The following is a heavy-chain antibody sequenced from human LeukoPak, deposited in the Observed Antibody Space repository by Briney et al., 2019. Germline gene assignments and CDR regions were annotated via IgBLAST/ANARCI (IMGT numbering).Heavy chain of an antibody. CDR2: INPNSGGT. D-gene: IGHD2-2*01. CDR1: GYTFTGYY. Sequence: ASVKVSCKASGYTFTGYYMHWVRQAPGQGLEWMGWINPNSGGTNYAQKFQGRVTMTRDTSISTAYMGLSRLRSDDTAVYYCAREAGEIVVVPAAYYYYYGMDVWGQGTTVTVSS. J-gene: IGHJ6*02. CDR3: AREAGEIVVVPAAYYYYYGMDV. V-gene: IGHV1-2*02.